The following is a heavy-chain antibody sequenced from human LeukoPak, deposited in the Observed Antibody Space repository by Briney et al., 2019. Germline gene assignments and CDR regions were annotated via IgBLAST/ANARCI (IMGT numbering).Heavy chain of an antibody. D-gene: IGHD4-17*01. V-gene: IGHV1-2*04. CDR2: INPNSGGT. CDR3: AATVTTRSADAFDI. CDR1: GCTFTGYY. Sequence: ASVKVSCKASGCTFTGYYMHWVRQAPGQGLEWMGWINPNSGGTNYAQKFQGWVTMTRDTSISTAYMELSRLRSDDTAVYYCAATVTTRSADAFDIWGQGTMVTVSS. J-gene: IGHJ3*02.